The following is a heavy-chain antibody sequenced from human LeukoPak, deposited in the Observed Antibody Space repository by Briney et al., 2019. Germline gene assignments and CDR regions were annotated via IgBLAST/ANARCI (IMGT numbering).Heavy chain of an antibody. CDR2: ISGSGGST. Sequence: GGSLRLSCAASGFTFSSYAMSWVRQAPGKGLEWVSAISGSGGSTYCADSVKGRFTISRDNSKNTLYLQMNSLRAEDTAVYYCAKDGGYCSSTSCLPYNWFDPWGQGTLVTVSS. D-gene: IGHD2-2*01. J-gene: IGHJ5*02. CDR1: GFTFSSYA. V-gene: IGHV3-23*01. CDR3: AKDGGYCSSTSCLPYNWFDP.